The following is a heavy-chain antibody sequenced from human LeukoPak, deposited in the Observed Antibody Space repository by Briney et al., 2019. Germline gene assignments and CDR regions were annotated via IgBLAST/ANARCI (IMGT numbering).Heavy chain of an antibody. Sequence: PSETLSLTCTVSGGSISSYYWSWIRQPPGKGLEWIGEINHSGSTNYNPSLKSRVTISVDTSKNQFSLKLSSVTAADTAVYYCARAREYYDSSGLYYFDYWGQGTLVTVSS. CDR1: GGSISSYY. J-gene: IGHJ4*02. V-gene: IGHV4-34*01. CDR2: INHSGST. CDR3: ARAREYYDSSGLYYFDY. D-gene: IGHD3-22*01.